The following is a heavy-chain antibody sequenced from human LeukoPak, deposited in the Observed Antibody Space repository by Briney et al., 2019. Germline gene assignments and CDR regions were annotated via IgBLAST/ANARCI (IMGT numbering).Heavy chain of an antibody. CDR2: ISISGGTT. J-gene: IGHJ4*02. V-gene: IGHV3-23*01. CDR3: ANEIRPNDY. D-gene: IGHD4-17*01. CDR1: AFAFSNHA. Sequence: HPGRSLRLSCTASAFAFSNHAMSWVRQAPGKGLEWVSSISISGGTTYYADSVKGRFTISRENSKSTLYLQMNNLRADDTAVYYCANEIRPNDYWGQGTLVTVSS.